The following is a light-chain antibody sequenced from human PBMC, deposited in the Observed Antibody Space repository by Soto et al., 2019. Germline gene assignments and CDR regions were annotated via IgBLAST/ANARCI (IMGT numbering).Light chain of an antibody. V-gene: IGLV2-14*01. CDR3: SSYTTGGSYV. J-gene: IGLJ1*01. CDR1: SRDVGGYNS. Sequence: QSVLTQPASVSGSPGLSIAISCTGTSRDVGGYNSVSWYQQQPGKVPKLIIYDVSSRPSGVSNRFSGSKSGNTASLTISGLQAEDEGDYYCSSYTTGGSYVFGTGTKLPS. CDR2: DVS.